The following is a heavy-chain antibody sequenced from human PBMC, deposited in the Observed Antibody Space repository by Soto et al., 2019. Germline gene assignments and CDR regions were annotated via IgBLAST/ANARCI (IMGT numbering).Heavy chain of an antibody. CDR2: INSDGSVS. V-gene: IGHV3-74*02. D-gene: IGHD2-15*01. Sequence: EVQLVESGGGLVQPGGSLRLSCAASGFTFSNYWMYWVRQAPGKGLEWVSRINSDGSVSSHADSVRGRLTISRDNVKNTLYLHMDSLTAEDTAVYFCARGDCVGGTCYSLAGYFYYYMDVWGKGTAVTVFS. CDR3: ARGDCVGGTCYSLAGYFYYYMDV. CDR1: GFTFSNYW. J-gene: IGHJ6*03.